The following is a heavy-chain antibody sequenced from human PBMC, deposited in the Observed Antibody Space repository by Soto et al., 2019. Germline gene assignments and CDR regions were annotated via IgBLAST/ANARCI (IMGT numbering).Heavy chain of an antibody. V-gene: IGHV3-66*01. Sequence: EVQLVESGGDLVQPGGSLRLSCAASGFPVSTTYVSWVRQAPGKGLEWVSIIYDGGSTYYADAVKGRFTISRDNFKNMLYLQMNSLRAEDTAVYYCARGDGDYGRRLDPWGQGTQVTVSS. CDR2: IYDGGST. D-gene: IGHD4-17*01. CDR3: ARGDGDYGRRLDP. CDR1: GFPVSTTY. J-gene: IGHJ5*02.